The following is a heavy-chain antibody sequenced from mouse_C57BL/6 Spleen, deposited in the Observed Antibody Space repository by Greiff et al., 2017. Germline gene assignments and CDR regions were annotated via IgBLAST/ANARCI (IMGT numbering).Heavy chain of an antibody. CDR3: ARRGTVVAPYYFDY. CDR1: GYAFSSYW. D-gene: IGHD1-1*01. J-gene: IGHJ2*01. V-gene: IGHV1-80*01. CDR2: IYPGDGDT. Sequence: VKLVESGAELVKPGASVKISCKASGYAFSSYWMNWVKQRPGKGLEWIGQIYPGDGDTNYNGKFKGKATLTADKSSSTAYMQLSSLTSEDSAVYFCARRGTVVAPYYFDYWGQGTTLTVSS.